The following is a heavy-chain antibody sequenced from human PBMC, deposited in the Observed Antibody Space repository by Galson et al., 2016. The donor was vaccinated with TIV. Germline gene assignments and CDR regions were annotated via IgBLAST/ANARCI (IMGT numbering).Heavy chain of an antibody. V-gene: IGHV1-18*01. CDR1: GGIFRSQA. J-gene: IGHJ4*02. CDR2: ISAYDGNT. CDR3: ARVPKILGIAVAGPSY. D-gene: IGHD6-19*01. Sequence: SVKVSCKASGGIFRSQAISWVRQAPGQGLEWMGGISAYDGNTNYTQKLQGRVTMTTDTSTSTAYMELRTLSSDDTAVYYCARVPKILGIAVAGPSYWGQGTLVTVSS.